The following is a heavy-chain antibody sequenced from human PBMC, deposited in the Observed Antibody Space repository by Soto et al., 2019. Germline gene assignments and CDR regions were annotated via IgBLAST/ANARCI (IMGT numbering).Heavy chain of an antibody. CDR1: GGTFSSYA. CDR2: IIPIFGTA. J-gene: IGHJ6*02. CDR3: ARARYDLLTGYYRRGLGYYYYGMDV. V-gene: IGHV1-69*01. D-gene: IGHD3-9*01. Sequence: QVQLVQSGAEVKKPGSSVKVSCKASGGTFSSYAISWVRQAPGQGLEWMGGIIPIFGTANYAQKFQGRVTITADESTSTAYMELSSLRSEDTAVYYCARARYDLLTGYYRRGLGYYYYGMDVWGQGTTVTVSS.